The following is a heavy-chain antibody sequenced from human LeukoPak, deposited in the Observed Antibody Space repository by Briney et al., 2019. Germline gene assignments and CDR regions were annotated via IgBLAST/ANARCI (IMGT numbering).Heavy chain of an antibody. CDR3: ARVGDYDSSGYYYVGAYYFDY. Sequence: GGSLRLSCAASGFTFSTYWMSWVRQVPGKGLEWVANIKQDGSERNYVYSVKGRFTISRDNAENSLYLQMNSLRVEDTAVYYCARVGDYDSSGYYYVGAYYFDYWGQGTLVTVSS. J-gene: IGHJ4*02. CDR1: GFTFSTYW. CDR2: IKQDGSER. D-gene: IGHD3-22*01. V-gene: IGHV3-7*01.